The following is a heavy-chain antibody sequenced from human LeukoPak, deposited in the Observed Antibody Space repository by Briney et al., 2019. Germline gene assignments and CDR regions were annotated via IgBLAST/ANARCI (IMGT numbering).Heavy chain of an antibody. D-gene: IGHD5-24*01. Sequence: GGSLRLSCAASGFTFSSYSMNWVRQAPGKGLEWVSAISGSGGSTYYADSVKGRFTISRDNSKNTLYLQMNSLRAEDTAVYYCASPMRWEDAFDIWGQGTMVTVSS. CDR3: ASPMRWEDAFDI. V-gene: IGHV3-23*01. CDR2: ISGSGGST. J-gene: IGHJ3*02. CDR1: GFTFSSYS.